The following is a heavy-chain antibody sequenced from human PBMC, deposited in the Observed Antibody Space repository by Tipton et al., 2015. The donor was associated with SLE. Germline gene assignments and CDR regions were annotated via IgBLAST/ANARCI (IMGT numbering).Heavy chain of an antibody. V-gene: IGHV3-11*04. CDR2: ISSSGSTI. Sequence: SLRLSCAASGFTFSDYYMTWIRQAPGKGLEYISYISSSGSTIYYADSVRGRFTISRDNAKNSLYLQMNSLRAEDTAVYYCARAPRWLDAFDIWGQGTMVTVST. CDR1: GFTFSDYY. CDR3: ARAPRWLDAFDI. J-gene: IGHJ3*02. D-gene: IGHD5-24*01.